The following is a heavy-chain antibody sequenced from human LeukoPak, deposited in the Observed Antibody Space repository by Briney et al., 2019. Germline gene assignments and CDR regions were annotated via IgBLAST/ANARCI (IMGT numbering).Heavy chain of an antibody. D-gene: IGHD5-12*01. CDR1: GGSISSYY. V-gene: IGHV4-59*01. CDR2: IYYSGST. Sequence: SETLSLTCTVSGGSISSYYWSWIRQPPGKGLEWIGYIYYSGSTSYNPSLKSRVTISVDTSKNQFSLKLSSVTAADTAVYYCARGATFYFFSDWGQGTLVTVSS. CDR3: ARGATFYFFSD. J-gene: IGHJ4*02.